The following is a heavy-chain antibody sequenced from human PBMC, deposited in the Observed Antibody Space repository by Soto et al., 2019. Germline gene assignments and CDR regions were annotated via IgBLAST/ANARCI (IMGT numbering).Heavy chain of an antibody. CDR3: APWFGAFDY. J-gene: IGHJ4*02. CDR1: GFTFSSYG. CDR2: ISYDGSNK. V-gene: IGHV3-30*03. D-gene: IGHD3-10*01. Sequence: QVQLVESGGGVALPGRSLRLSCAASGFTFSSYGMHWVRQAPGKGLEWVAVISYDGSNKYYADSVKGRFTISRDNSKNTLYLQMNSLRAEDTAVYYCAPWFGAFDYWGQGTLVTVSS.